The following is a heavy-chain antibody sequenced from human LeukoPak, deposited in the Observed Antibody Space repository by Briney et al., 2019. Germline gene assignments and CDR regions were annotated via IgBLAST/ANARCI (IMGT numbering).Heavy chain of an antibody. J-gene: IGHJ4*02. D-gene: IGHD3-22*01. CDR1: GFTFDDYT. CDR2: ISWDGGTT. V-gene: IGHV3-43*01. CDR3: AKLPDYYDGSGYGH. Sequence: GGSLRLSCAASGFTFDDYTMDWVRQAPGKGLEWISLISWDGGTTYYADSVKGRFTISRDNSKNSLFLQMSSLRTEDTALYYCAKLPDYYDGSGYGHWGQGTLVTVSS.